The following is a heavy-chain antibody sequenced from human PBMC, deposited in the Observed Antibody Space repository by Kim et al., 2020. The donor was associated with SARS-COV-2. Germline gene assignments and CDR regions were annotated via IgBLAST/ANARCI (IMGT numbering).Heavy chain of an antibody. Sequence: SETLSLTCTVSGGSISSYYWSWIRQPPGKGLEWIGYIYYSGSTNYNPSLKSRVTISVDTSKNQFSLKLSSVTAADTAVYYCARSDYDILTGYPNNWFDPWGQGTLVTVSS. CDR3: ARSDYDILTGYPNNWFDP. V-gene: IGHV4-59*01. J-gene: IGHJ5*02. D-gene: IGHD3-9*01. CDR1: GGSISSYY. CDR2: IYYSGST.